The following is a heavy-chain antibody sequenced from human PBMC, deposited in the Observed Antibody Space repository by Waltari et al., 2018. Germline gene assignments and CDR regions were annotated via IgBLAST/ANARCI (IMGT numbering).Heavy chain of an antibody. Sequence: QVQLQESGPGLVKPSETLSLTCTVSGGSISSYYWSWLRQPPGKGLEWIGYIYYSGSTNYNPSLKSRVTISVDTSKNQFSLKLSSVTAADTAVYYCARAARGATRGFDYWGQGTLVTVSS. CDR3: ARAARGATRGFDY. J-gene: IGHJ4*02. CDR2: IYYSGST. V-gene: IGHV4-59*01. CDR1: GGSISSYY. D-gene: IGHD1-26*01.